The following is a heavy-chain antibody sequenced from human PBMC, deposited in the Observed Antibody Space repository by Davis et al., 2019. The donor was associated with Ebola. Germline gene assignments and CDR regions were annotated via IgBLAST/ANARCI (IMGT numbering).Heavy chain of an antibody. V-gene: IGHV3-23*01. CDR3: ARGYSGYDFDY. CDR2: ISGSGGST. D-gene: IGHD5-12*01. Sequence: GESLKISCAASGFTFSSYAMSWVRQAPGKGLEWVSAISGSGGSTYYADSVKGRFTISRDNSKNTLYLQMNSLRAEDTAVYYCARGYSGYDFDYWGQGTLVTVSS. CDR1: GFTFSSYA. J-gene: IGHJ4*02.